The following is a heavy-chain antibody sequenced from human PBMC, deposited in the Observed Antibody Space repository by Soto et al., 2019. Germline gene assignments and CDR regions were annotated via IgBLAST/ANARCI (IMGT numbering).Heavy chain of an antibody. CDR1: GFTFSSYA. CDR3: AKDREKRISFDI. Sequence: HPGGSLRLSCAASGFTFSSYAMSWVRQAPGRGLEWVSAISGSGGSTYYADSVKGRFTISRDNSKNTLYLQMNSLRAEDTAVYYCAKDREKRISFDIWGQGTMVTVSS. J-gene: IGHJ3*02. CDR2: ISGSGGST. V-gene: IGHV3-23*01. D-gene: IGHD2-15*01.